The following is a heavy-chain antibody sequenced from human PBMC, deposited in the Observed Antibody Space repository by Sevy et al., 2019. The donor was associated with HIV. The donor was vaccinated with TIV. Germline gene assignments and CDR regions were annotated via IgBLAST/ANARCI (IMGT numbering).Heavy chain of an antibody. J-gene: IGHJ6*02. Sequence: GGSLRLSSAASGFTLSSYGMLWVRQAPGKGLEWVAVIRYDGSNKYYADSVKGRFTISRDNSKNTLYLQMNSLRAEDTAVYYCAGDRLGITISAEWGGGMDVWGQGTTVTVSS. V-gene: IGHV3-33*01. D-gene: IGHD3-3*01. CDR3: AGDRLGITISAEWGGGMDV. CDR1: GFTLSSYG. CDR2: IRYDGSNK.